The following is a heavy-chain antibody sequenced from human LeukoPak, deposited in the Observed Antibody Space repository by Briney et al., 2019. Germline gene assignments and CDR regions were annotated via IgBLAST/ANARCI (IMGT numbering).Heavy chain of an antibody. D-gene: IGHD3-10*01. CDR3: AKSLGGWFGGLDY. CDR1: GFTFSSYA. V-gene: IGHV3-9*01. J-gene: IGHJ4*02. CDR2: IDWNGGNI. Sequence: PGGSLRLSCAASGFTFSSYAMHWVRQAPGKGLEWVSGIDWNGGNIGYADSVKGRFTISRDNAKNSLYLQMNSLIIEDTAFYYCAKSLGGWFGGLDYWGQGTLVTVSS.